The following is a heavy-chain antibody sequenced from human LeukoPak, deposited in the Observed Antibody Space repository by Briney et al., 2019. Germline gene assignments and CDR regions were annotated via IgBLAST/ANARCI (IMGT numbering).Heavy chain of an antibody. V-gene: IGHV3-7*03. CDR3: AKVDYGDYWYYFDY. Sequence: PGGSLRLSCAASGFTFSRYWMSWVRQAPGKGLEWVANMKEDGSEKYYVDSVKGRFTISRDNAKNSLYLQMNSLRAEDTAVYYCAKVDYGDYWYYFDYWGQGTLVTVSS. CDR1: GFTFSRYW. CDR2: MKEDGSEK. D-gene: IGHD4-17*01. J-gene: IGHJ4*02.